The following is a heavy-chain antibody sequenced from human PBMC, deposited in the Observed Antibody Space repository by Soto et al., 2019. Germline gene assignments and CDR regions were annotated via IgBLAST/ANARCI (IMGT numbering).Heavy chain of an antibody. CDR2: VTSRGYTT. CDR1: GFIFSNYA. V-gene: IGHV3-23*01. J-gene: IGHJ4*02. Sequence: EVQLLQSGGGLVQPGGSLRLSCAASGFIFSNYAMNWVRQAPGKGLEWVSIVTSRGYTTYYADSVKGRFTISRDNSKNTLYLQVNSLTAEDTAVYYCAKDRLGGGLDYWGQGTLVSVSS. D-gene: IGHD3-16*01. CDR3: AKDRLGGGLDY.